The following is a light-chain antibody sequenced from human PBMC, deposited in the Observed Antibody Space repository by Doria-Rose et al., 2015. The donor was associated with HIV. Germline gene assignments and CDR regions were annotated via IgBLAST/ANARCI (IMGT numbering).Light chain of an antibody. Sequence: TQSPSSLSASTGDRVTITCRASQDISNYLAWYQQKPGKAPKLLIYAASTLQSGVPSRFSDSGSGTDFTLTISYLQSEDFATYYCQQYYSYPPTFGQRTKVEVK. CDR1: QDISNY. V-gene: IGKV1-8*01. J-gene: IGKJ1*01. CDR3: QQYYSYPPT. CDR2: AAS.